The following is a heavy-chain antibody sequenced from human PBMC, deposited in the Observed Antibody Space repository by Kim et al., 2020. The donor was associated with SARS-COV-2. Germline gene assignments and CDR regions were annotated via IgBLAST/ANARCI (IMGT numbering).Heavy chain of an antibody. CDR3: ARVGYCSSTSCSRRFYYYYYYGMDV. Sequence: SETLSLTCTVSGGSISSSSYYWGWIRQPPGKGLEWIGSIYYSGSTYYNPSLKSRVTISVDTSKNQFSLKLSSVTAADTAVYYCARVGYCSSTSCSRRFYYYYYYGMDVWCQGTTVTVSS. J-gene: IGHJ6*02. D-gene: IGHD2-2*03. CDR1: GGSISSSSYY. V-gene: IGHV4-39*01. CDR2: IYYSGST.